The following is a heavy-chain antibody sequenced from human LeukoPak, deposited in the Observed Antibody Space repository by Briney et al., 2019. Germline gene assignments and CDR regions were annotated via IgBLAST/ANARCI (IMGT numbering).Heavy chain of an antibody. CDR2: ISAGGGST. J-gene: IGHJ6*02. CDR1: GFTFSSYA. CDR3: AKMGASYYYAMDV. V-gene: IGHV3-23*01. Sequence: EGSLRLSCAASGFTFSSYAMSWVRQAPGKGLEWVSTISAGGGSTYYADSVKGRFTISRDNSKNTLYLQMNSLRAEDTAVYYCAKMGASYYYAMDVWGQGTTVTVSS.